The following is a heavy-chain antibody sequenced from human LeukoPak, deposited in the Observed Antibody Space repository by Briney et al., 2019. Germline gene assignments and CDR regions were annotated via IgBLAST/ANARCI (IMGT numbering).Heavy chain of an antibody. V-gene: IGHV4-59*01. Sequence: SETLSLTCTVSGGSISSYYWSWIRQPPGKGLEWIGYIYYSGSTNYNPSLKSRVTISVDTSKNQFSLKLSSVTAADTAVYYCARYNDILTFVYYFDYWGQGTLVTVSS. J-gene: IGHJ4*02. CDR2: IYYSGST. CDR3: ARYNDILTFVYYFDY. D-gene: IGHD3-9*01. CDR1: GGSISSYY.